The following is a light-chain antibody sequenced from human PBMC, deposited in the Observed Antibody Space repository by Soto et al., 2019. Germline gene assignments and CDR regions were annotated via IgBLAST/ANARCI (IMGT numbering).Light chain of an antibody. V-gene: IGKV1-5*03. Sequence: DIQMTQSPSTLSASVGDRVTITCRASQSISSWLAWYQQKPGKAPKVLIYKASSLESGVPSRFSGSGSGTEFTLTISSLQPDDFASYYCQQYNSSPFTFGPGTKVDIK. CDR1: QSISSW. CDR2: KAS. J-gene: IGKJ3*01. CDR3: QQYNSSPFT.